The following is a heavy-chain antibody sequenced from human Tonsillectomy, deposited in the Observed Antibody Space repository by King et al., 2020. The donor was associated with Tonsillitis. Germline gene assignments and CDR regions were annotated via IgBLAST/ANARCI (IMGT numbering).Heavy chain of an antibody. D-gene: IGHD4-17*01. CDR1: GGTFSSYA. J-gene: IGHJ3*02. V-gene: IGHV1-69*09. CDR2: IIPILGIA. Sequence: QLVQSGAEVKKPGPSVKVSCKASGGTFSSYAISWVRQAPGQGLEWMRRIIPILGIANYAQKFQGRVTITAAKSTSTAYVELSSLRSEDTAVYYSAREGGYNGDYVKVGVAFDIWGQGTMVTVSS. CDR3: AREGGYNGDYVKVGVAFDI.